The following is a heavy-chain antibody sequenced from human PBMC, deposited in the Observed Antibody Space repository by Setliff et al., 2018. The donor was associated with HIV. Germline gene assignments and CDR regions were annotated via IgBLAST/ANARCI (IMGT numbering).Heavy chain of an antibody. Sequence: PSETLSLTCAVSGYSIRDNFFWGWVRQPPGKGLEWIGSIFYTGTTYYNPSLKSRVTLSLDTSKNQFSLNLNSVTAADTAVYYCARLGAEDFSDYDWVDYWGQGTLVTVSS. CDR3: ARLGAEDFSDYDWVDY. V-gene: IGHV4-38-2*01. D-gene: IGHD5-12*01. CDR1: GYSIRDNFF. CDR2: IFYTGTT. J-gene: IGHJ4*02.